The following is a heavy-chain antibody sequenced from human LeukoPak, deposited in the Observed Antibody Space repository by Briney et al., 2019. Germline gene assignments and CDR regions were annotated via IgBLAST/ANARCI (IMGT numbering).Heavy chain of an antibody. CDR1: GYTFTSYA. CDR3: ASSGSGGYDILTGYYKLDY. D-gene: IGHD3-9*01. CDR2: INAGNGNT. J-gene: IGHJ4*02. V-gene: IGHV1-3*01. Sequence: ASVKVSCKASGYTFTSYAMHWVRQAPGQRLEWMGWINAGNGNTKYSQKFQGRGTITRDTSASTAYMELSSLRSEDTAVYYCASSGSGGYDILTGYYKLDYWGQGTLVTVSS.